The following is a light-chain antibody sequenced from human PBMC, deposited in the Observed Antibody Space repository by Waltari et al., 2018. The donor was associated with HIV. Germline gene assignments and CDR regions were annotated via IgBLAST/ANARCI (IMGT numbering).Light chain of an antibody. Sequence: SYELTQPPSMSVSPGKTGRITCSGDALPTQYAYWYQQKPGQAPWVLIYKDDDRPSGIPERFSGSSSGTTVTLTISGVQAEDEADYYCQSSDSSGIYPVFGGGTKLTVL. J-gene: IGLJ3*02. V-gene: IGLV3-25*03. CDR1: ALPTQY. CDR2: KDD. CDR3: QSSDSSGIYPV.